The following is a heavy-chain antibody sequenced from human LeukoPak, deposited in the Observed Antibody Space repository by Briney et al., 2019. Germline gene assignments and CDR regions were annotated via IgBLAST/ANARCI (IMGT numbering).Heavy chain of an antibody. CDR3: ATDIRLYCSGGSCFDAQGHWFDP. CDR2: SDPEDGET. V-gene: IGHV1-24*01. J-gene: IGHJ5*02. D-gene: IGHD2-15*01. CDR1: GYTLTELS. Sequence: ASVKVSCKVSGYTLTELSMHWVRQAPGKGLEWMGGSDPEDGETIYAQKFQGRVTMTEDTSTDTAYMELSSLRSEDTAVYYCATDIRLYCSGGSCFDAQGHWFDPWGQGTLVTASS.